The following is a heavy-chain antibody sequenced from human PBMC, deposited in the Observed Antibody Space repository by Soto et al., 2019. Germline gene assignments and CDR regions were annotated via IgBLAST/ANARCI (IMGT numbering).Heavy chain of an antibody. J-gene: IGHJ3*02. CDR1: GFSFRDYF. D-gene: IGHD5-12*01. V-gene: IGHV1-69*13. Sequence: ASVKVSCKASGFSFRDYFMHWVRQAPGQGLEWMGGIIPIFGTANYAQKFQGRVTITADESTSTAYMELSSLRSEDTAVYYCARSPVAEMATINAFDIWGQGTMVTVSS. CDR2: IIPIFGTA. CDR3: ARSPVAEMATINAFDI.